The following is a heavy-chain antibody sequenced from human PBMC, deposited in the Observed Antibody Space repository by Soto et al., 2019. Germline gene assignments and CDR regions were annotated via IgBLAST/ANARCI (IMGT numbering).Heavy chain of an antibody. V-gene: IGHV3-33*01. CDR3: ARDCAGYSSGWYQRGGFDY. J-gene: IGHJ4*02. CDR1: GFTFSSYG. D-gene: IGHD6-19*01. CDR2: IWYDGSNK. Sequence: QVQLVESGGGVVQPGRSLRLSCAASGFTFSSYGMHWVRQAPGKGLEWVAVIWYDGSNKYYADSVKGRFTTSRDNSKNTLDLQMNSLRAEATAVYYCARDCAGYSSGWYQRGGFDYWGQGTLVTVSS.